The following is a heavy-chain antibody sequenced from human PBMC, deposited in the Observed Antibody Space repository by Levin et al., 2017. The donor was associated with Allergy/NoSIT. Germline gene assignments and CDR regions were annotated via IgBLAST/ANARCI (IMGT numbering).Heavy chain of an antibody. D-gene: IGHD4-17*01. Sequence: SCAASGFTFNDAWMSWVRRAPGTGLEWVGHIKTKPYGEATEYAAPVKGRFTISRDDSKNIVYLQMNSLKTEDTAVYYCSAGLRYSDMDVWGQGTTVTVSS. CDR2: IKTKPYGEAT. CDR3: SAGLRYSDMDV. J-gene: IGHJ6*02. V-gene: IGHV3-15*01. CDR1: GFTFNDAW.